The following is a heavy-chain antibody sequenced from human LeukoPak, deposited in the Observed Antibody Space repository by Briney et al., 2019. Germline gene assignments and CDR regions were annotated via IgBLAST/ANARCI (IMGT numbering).Heavy chain of an antibody. Sequence: SVKVSCKASGGTFSSYAISWVRQAPGQGLEWMGRIIPILGIANYAQKFQGRVTITADKSTSTAYMELSSLRSEDTAVYYCARGKPRRGYSGYDLDYFDYWGQGTLVTVSS. CDR1: GGTFSSYA. J-gene: IGHJ4*02. D-gene: IGHD5-12*01. CDR2: IIPILGIA. CDR3: ARGKPRRGYSGYDLDYFDY. V-gene: IGHV1-69*04.